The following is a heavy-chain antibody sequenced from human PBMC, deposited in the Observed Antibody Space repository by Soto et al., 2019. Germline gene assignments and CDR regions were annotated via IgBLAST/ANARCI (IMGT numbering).Heavy chain of an antibody. J-gene: IGHJ4*02. CDR3: ARDRNYADQ. V-gene: IGHV1-3*01. Sequence: QVHLVQSGAEVKKPGASVRVSCKASGYTFTDYAIHWVRQAPGQSLEWLGWINAGTGNTKYSQKFQGRVTITRDTSASTAYMDLTSLTSEDTAVYFCARDRNYADQWGQGTLVTVSS. CDR2: INAGTGNT. D-gene: IGHD1-7*01. CDR1: GYTFTDYA.